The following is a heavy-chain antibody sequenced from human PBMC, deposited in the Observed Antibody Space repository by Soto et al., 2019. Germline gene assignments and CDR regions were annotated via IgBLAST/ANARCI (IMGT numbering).Heavy chain of an antibody. CDR2: INPNSGGT. V-gene: IGHV1-2*04. CDR1: GYTFTGYY. Sequence: ASVKVSCKASGYTFTGYYMHWVRQAPGQGLEWMGWINPNSGGTNYVQKFQGWVTMTRDTSISTAYMELSRLRSEDTAVYYCARDFGYSSSSVGYWGQGTLVTVSS. CDR3: ARDFGYSSSSVGY. D-gene: IGHD6-6*01. J-gene: IGHJ4*02.